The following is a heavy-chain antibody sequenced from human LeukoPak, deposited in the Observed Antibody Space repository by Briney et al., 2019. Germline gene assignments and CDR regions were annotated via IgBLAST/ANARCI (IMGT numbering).Heavy chain of an antibody. V-gene: IGHV3-7*01. J-gene: IGHJ4*02. CDR2: INQGGTVK. D-gene: IGHD3-16*01. CDR3: AKLLGDVTTFDY. CDR1: GFTFSRSW. Sequence: GESLRLSCAASGFTFSRSWVTWVRQATGKGLEWVASINQGGTVKHYMDSVKGRFTISRDNSDNSLFLQMNSLRAEDTAVYYCAKLLGDVTTFDYWGQGALVTVSS.